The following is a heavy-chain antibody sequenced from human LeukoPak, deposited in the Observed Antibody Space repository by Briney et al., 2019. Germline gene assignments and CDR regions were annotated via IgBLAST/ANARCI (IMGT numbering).Heavy chain of an antibody. D-gene: IGHD3-9*01. CDR2: ISWNSGSI. V-gene: IGHV3-9*01. J-gene: IGHJ4*02. Sequence: GGSLRLSCAASGFTFDDYAMHWVRQAPGKGLEWVSGISWNSGSIGYADSVKGRFTISRDNAKNSLYLQMNSLRAEDTALYYCAKDSDDILTGYSDYWGQGTLVTVSS. CDR1: GFTFDDYA. CDR3: AKDSDDILTGYSDY.